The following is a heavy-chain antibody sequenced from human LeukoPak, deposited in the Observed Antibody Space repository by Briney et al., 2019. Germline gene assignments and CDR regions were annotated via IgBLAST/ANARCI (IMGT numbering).Heavy chain of an antibody. J-gene: IGHJ4*02. CDR1: GFTFSSYW. D-gene: IGHD2-2*02. Sequence: PGGSLRLSCAASGFTFSSYWMSWVRQAPGKGLEWVANIKQDGSEKYYVDSVKGRFTISRDNAKNSLYLQMNRLRAEDTAVYYCAREYCGSTSCYMFDYWGQGTLVTVSS. CDR2: IKQDGSEK. V-gene: IGHV3-7*01. CDR3: AREYCGSTSCYMFDY.